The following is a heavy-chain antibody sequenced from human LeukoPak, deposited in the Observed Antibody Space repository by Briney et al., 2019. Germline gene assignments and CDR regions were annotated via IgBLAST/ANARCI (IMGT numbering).Heavy chain of an antibody. CDR2: INHSGST. V-gene: IGHV4-34*01. J-gene: IGHJ4*02. CDR3: AGYYSGGSCYSFDY. CDR1: GGSFSGYY. Sequence: SETLSLTCAIYGGSFSGYYWSWIRQPPGKGLEWIGEINHSGSTNYNPSLKSRVTISVDTSKNQFSLKLSSVTAADTAVYYCAGYYSGGSCYSFDYWGQGTLVTVSS. D-gene: IGHD2-15*01.